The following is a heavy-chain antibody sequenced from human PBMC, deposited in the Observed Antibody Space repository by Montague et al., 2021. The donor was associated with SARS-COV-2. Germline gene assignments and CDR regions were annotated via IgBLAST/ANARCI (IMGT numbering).Heavy chain of an antibody. CDR3: ARTEYNWNDWFDP. J-gene: IGHJ5*02. CDR2: IFHSGIT. D-gene: IGHD1-20*01. Sequence: SETLSLTCSVSGGSISSYYWSWIRQSPGKGLEWIGYIFHSGITDYNPSLKSRVTISVGMSKNQFSLQLNSVTAADSAVYYCARTEYNWNDWFDPWGQGTLVTVSS. CDR1: GGSISSYY. V-gene: IGHV4-59*13.